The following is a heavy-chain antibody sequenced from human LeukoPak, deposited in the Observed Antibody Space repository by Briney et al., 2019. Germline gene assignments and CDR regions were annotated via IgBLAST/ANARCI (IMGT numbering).Heavy chain of an antibody. D-gene: IGHD2-2*01. CDR3: ARDNLGYCSSTSCQYYFDY. J-gene: IGHJ4*02. CDR2: IKQEGSEK. V-gene: IGHV3-7*01. CDR1: GYTFSRYW. Sequence: GGPLRLSCAASGYTFSRYWKRWVRQAPGKGREGVANIKQEGSEKYYVDSVKGRFTISRDNAKNSLYLQMNSLRAEDTAVYYCARDNLGYCSSTSCQYYFDYWGQGTLVTVSS.